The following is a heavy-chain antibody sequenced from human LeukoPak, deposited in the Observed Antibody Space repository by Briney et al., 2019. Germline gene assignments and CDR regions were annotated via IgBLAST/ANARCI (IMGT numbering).Heavy chain of an antibody. Sequence: GGSLRLSCAASGFIFSDHYMDWVRQAPGKGLEWVARSKNKAQSFLTEYAASVKGRFIISRDDSRNSLFLQMNSLKTEDTAVYYCAKGSSSWSYYFDYWGQGTLVTVSS. CDR2: SKNKAQSFLT. CDR1: GFIFSDHY. D-gene: IGHD6-13*01. J-gene: IGHJ4*02. V-gene: IGHV3-72*01. CDR3: AKGSSSWSYYFDY.